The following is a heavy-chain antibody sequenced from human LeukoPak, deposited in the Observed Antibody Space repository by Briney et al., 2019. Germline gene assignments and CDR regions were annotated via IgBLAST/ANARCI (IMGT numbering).Heavy chain of an antibody. CDR2: ISGSGGST. Sequence: AGGSLRLSCAASGFTFSSYAMSWVRQAPGKGLEWVSAISGSGGSTYYADSVKGRFTISRDNSKNTLYLQMNSLRAEDTAVYYCASVGIAVAGTFDGPRYYFDYWGQGTLVTVSS. D-gene: IGHD6-19*01. J-gene: IGHJ4*02. CDR1: GFTFSSYA. V-gene: IGHV3-23*01. CDR3: ASVGIAVAGTFDGPRYYFDY.